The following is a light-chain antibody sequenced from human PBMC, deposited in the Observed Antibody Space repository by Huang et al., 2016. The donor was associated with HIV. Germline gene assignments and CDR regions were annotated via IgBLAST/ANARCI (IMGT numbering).Light chain of an antibody. V-gene: IGKV3-15*01. CDR3: QQYNNWPPYT. Sequence: EIVMTQSPATQSVSPGERVTLSCRASQSVSSNLAWYQQKPGQAPRLLIYVASTRATGIPARFSVSVSGAEFTLTITSLQSEDFAVYYCQQYNNWPPYTFGQGTKLEIK. CDR1: QSVSSN. J-gene: IGKJ2*01. CDR2: VAS.